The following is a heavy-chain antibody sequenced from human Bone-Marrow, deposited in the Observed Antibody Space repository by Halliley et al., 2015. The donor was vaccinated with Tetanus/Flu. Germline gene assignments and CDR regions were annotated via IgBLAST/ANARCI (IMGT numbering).Heavy chain of an antibody. J-gene: IGHJ2*01. V-gene: IGHV4-38-2*01. CDR2: LHHSGNT. CDR3: ARGLTPWDSSGFDWYFDL. Sequence: TLSLTCAVSGYSISSGYYWGWIRQPPREGLEWIATLHHSGNTYYNPSLGSRITISVDRSNNQLSLKLTSVTAADTAIYYCARGLTPWDSSGFDWYFDLWGRGSLVTVSS. D-gene: IGHD3-22*01. CDR1: GYSISSGYY.